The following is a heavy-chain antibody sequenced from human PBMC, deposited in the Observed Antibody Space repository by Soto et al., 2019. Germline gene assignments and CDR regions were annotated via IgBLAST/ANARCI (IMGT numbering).Heavy chain of an antibody. CDR1: GGSISSYY. CDR3: ARHWGRGAAGTCYN. Sequence: SETLSLTCTVSGGSISSYYWGWIRQPPGKGLEWIGTIYFSGSTYYNPSLKSRVTLSVDTSVNQFSLQLSSVTAADTAVYYCARHWGRGAAGTCYNWGQGTLVTVSS. J-gene: IGHJ4*02. CDR2: IYFSGST. V-gene: IGHV4-39*01. D-gene: IGHD6-13*01.